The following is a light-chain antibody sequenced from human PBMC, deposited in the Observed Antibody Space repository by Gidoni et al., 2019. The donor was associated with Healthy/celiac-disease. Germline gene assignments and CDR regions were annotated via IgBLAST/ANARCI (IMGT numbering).Light chain of an antibody. Sequence: DIQMTQSPSSVSASVGDRVTITCRASQGISSWLAWYQQKPGKAPKLLIYAASSLHSGVPSRFSSLQPEDFATYYCQQANSFPRTFGQXTKVEIK. CDR1: QGISSW. J-gene: IGKJ1*01. CDR2: AAS. V-gene: IGKV1-12*01. CDR3: QQANSFPRT.